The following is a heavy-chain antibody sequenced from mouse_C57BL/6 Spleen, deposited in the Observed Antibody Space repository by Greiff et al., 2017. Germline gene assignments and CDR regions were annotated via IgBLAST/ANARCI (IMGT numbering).Heavy chain of an antibody. CDR3: ARLYDYDFAY. D-gene: IGHD2-4*01. CDR1: GFPFGDSG. Sequence: EVKLVESGGCLLQPGGSLQLSCAPYGFPFGDSGLHFFRQAPEKGLELVSYISSGSSTIYYADTVKGRFTISRDNAKNTLFLQMTSLRSEDTAMYYCARLYDYDFAYWGQGTLVTVSA. J-gene: IGHJ3*01. V-gene: IGHV5-17*01. CDR2: ISSGSSTI.